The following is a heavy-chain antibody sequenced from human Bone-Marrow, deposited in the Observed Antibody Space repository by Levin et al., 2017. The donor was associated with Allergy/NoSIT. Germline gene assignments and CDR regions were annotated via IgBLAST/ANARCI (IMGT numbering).Heavy chain of an antibody. CDR3: AKAGGYSGYDVFFSV. CDR1: GFTFSSYA. D-gene: IGHD5-12*01. Sequence: GESLKISCAASGFTFSSYAMSWVRQAPGKGLEWVSAISGSGGSTYYADSVKGRFTISRDNSKNTLYLQMNSLRAEDTAVYYCAKAGGYSGYDVFFSVWGQGTLVTVSS. CDR2: ISGSGGST. J-gene: IGHJ4*02. V-gene: IGHV3-23*01.